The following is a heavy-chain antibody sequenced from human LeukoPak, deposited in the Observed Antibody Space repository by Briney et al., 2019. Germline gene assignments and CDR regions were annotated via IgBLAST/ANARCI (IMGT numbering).Heavy chain of an antibody. Sequence: ASVKVSCKASGYTFTGYYMHWVRQAPGQGLEWMGIINPSGGSTSYAQKFQGRVTMTRDMSTSTVYMELSSLRSEDTAVYYCARAFIVVVPAASTGSAFDIWGQGTMVTVSS. CDR3: ARAFIVVVPAASTGSAFDI. CDR1: GYTFTGYY. J-gene: IGHJ3*02. V-gene: IGHV1-46*01. D-gene: IGHD2-2*01. CDR2: INPSGGST.